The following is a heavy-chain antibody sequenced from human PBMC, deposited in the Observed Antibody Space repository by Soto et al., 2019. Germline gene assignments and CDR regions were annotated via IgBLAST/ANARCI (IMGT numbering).Heavy chain of an antibody. V-gene: IGHV3-53*01. D-gene: IGHD3-10*01. CDR3: ARVPNELLWFGEYSYGMDV. CDR1: GFTVSTTY. CDR2: IYSGGST. J-gene: IGHJ6*02. Sequence: GGSLRLSCAASGFTVSTTYMSWVRQAPGKGLEWVSVIYSGGSTYYADSVKGRFTISRDNSKNTLYLQMNSLRAEDTAVYYCARVPNELLWFGEYSYGMDVWGQGTTVTVSS.